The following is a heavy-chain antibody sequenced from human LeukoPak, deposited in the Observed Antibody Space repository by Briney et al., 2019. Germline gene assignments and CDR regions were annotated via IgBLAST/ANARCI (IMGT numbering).Heavy chain of an antibody. J-gene: IGHJ4*02. CDR3: AKVWGFFRTNYYFDY. CDR1: GFTFSSYA. D-gene: IGHD1-1*01. Sequence: GGSLRLSCAASGFTFSSYAMSWVRQAPGKGLEWVSAISGSGGSTYYADSVKGRFTISRDNSKNTLYLQMNSLRAEDTAVYYCAKVWGFFRTNYYFDYWGQGTLVTVSS. CDR2: ISGSGGST. V-gene: IGHV3-23*01.